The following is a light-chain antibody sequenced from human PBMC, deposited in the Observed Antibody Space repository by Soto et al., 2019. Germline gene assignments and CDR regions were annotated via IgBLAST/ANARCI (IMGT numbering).Light chain of an antibody. CDR3: RQYNNWPLT. J-gene: IGKJ1*01. CDR2: GAS. V-gene: IGKV3-15*01. Sequence: EIVMTQSPATLSVSPGERATLSCRASQSVSSNLAWYQQKPGQAPRLIIYGASTRATGIPSRFSGSGSGTEFTLTISSLQSEDFAVYYCRQYNNWPLTFGQGTKVEIK. CDR1: QSVSSN.